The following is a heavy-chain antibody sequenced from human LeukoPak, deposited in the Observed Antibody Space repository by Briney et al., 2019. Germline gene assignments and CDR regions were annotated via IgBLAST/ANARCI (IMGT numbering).Heavy chain of an antibody. CDR1: GGSISSYY. V-gene: IGHV4-59*01. Sequence: SETLSLTCTVSGGSISSYYWSWIRQPPGKGLEWIGYIYYSGSTNYNPSLKSRVTISVDTSKNQFSLKLSSVTAADTAVYYCASVTLVRGNWYFDLWGRATLVNGYS. CDR3: ASVTLVRGNWYFDL. J-gene: IGHJ2*01. D-gene: IGHD1-1*01. CDR2: IYYSGST.